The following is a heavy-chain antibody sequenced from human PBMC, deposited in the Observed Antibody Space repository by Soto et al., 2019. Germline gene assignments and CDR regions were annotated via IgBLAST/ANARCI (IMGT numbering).Heavy chain of an antibody. J-gene: IGHJ5*02. CDR1: GGSFSGFY. Sequence: SETLSLTCAAYGGSFSGFYWSWIRQPAGKGLEWIGRIYSGGRNNYNPSLKSRVTMSVDTSKNQFSLRLSSVTAADTAVYYCVRDRYSSSGWFDPWGQGTPVTVSS. V-gene: IGHV4-4*07. D-gene: IGHD3-10*01. CDR2: IYSGGRN. CDR3: VRDRYSSSGWFDP.